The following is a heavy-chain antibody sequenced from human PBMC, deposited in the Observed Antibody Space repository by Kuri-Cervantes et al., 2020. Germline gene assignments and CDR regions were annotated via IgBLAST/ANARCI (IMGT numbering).Heavy chain of an antibody. CDR3: ARDQNSGRYYGSLDY. Sequence: ASVKVSCKASGYTFTSYGISWVRQAPGQGLEWMGWISAYNGNTNYAQKFQGRVTMTRDTSTSTVYMELSSLRSEDTAVYYCARDQNSGRYYGSLDYWGQGNLVTVSS. J-gene: IGHJ4*02. CDR2: ISAYNGNT. V-gene: IGHV1-18*01. D-gene: IGHD1-26*01. CDR1: GYTFTSYG.